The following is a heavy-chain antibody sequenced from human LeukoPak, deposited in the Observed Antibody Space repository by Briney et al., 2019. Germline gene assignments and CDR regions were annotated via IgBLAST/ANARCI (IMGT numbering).Heavy chain of an antibody. CDR1: GGSISSDGYY. Sequence: SETLSLTCTVSGGSISSDGYYWSWLRQHPGKGLEWIGYIYYSGSTYYNPSLKSRVTISLDTSKNQFSLKLSSVTAADTAVYFCARAHDPLGFDYWGQGTLVTVSS. J-gene: IGHJ4*02. CDR2: IYYSGST. D-gene: IGHD3-16*01. CDR3: ARAHDPLGFDY. V-gene: IGHV4-31*03.